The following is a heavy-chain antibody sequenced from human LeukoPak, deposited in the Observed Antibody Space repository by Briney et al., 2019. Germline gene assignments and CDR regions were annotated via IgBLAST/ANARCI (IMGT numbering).Heavy chain of an antibody. CDR1: GGTFSSYA. J-gene: IGHJ4*02. CDR3: AREGSGSYYFDY. Sequence: SVEVSCKASGGTFSSYAISWVRQAPGQGLEWMGGITPIFGTANYAQKFQGRVTITADESTSTAYMELSSLRSEDTAVYYCAREGSGSYYFDYWGQGTLVTVSS. D-gene: IGHD1-26*01. CDR2: ITPIFGTA. V-gene: IGHV1-69*13.